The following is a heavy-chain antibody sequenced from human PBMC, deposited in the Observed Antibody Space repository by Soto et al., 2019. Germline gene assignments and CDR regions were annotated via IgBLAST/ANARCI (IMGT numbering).Heavy chain of an antibody. Sequence: LRLSCAASGFTISSYAMSWVRQAPGKGLEWVSAISDRGDTTHYADSVKGRFTISRDTSKNTLYLQMNTLRAEDTAVYYCAKDKPGTTSFDYWGQGTLVTVSS. V-gene: IGHV3-23*01. D-gene: IGHD1-1*01. CDR2: ISDRGDTT. CDR1: GFTISSYA. J-gene: IGHJ4*02. CDR3: AKDKPGTTSFDY.